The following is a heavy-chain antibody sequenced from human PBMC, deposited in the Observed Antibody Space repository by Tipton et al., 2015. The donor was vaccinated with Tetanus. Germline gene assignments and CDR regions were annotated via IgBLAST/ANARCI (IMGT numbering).Heavy chain of an antibody. Sequence: QSGPEVKKPGASVKVSCKASGYTFTGYYMHWVRQAPGQGLEWMGWINPNSGGTNYAQKFQGRVTMTRDTSISTAYMELSRLRSDDTAVYYCARDPDYGDYDWFDPWGQGTLVTVSS. CDR1: GYTFTGYY. J-gene: IGHJ5*02. CDR2: INPNSGGT. V-gene: IGHV1-2*02. CDR3: ARDPDYGDYDWFDP. D-gene: IGHD4-17*01.